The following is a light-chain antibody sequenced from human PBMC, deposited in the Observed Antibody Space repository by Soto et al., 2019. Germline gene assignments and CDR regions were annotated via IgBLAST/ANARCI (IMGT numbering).Light chain of an antibody. CDR1: SSNIGSNT. Sequence: QSVLTQPPSASGTPGQRVTLSCSGSSSNIGSNTVNWYQQFPGTAPKLFMYNNNQRPSGVPDRFSGSNSGTSASLAISGLQSEDEADYYCAAWDGSLKGVVFGGGTKLTVL. J-gene: IGLJ2*01. CDR3: AAWDGSLKGVV. CDR2: NNN. V-gene: IGLV1-44*01.